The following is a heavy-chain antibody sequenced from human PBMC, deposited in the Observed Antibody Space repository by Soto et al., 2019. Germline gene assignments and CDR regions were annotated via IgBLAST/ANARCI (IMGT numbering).Heavy chain of an antibody. J-gene: IGHJ6*02. CDR1: GFTFSSYG. CDR3: AKDRIRTGYYYGMAV. Sequence: QVQLVESGGGVVQPGRSLRLSCAASGFTFSSYGMHWVRQAPGKGLEWVAVISYDGCNKYYADSVKGRFTISRDNSKNTLYLQMNSLRAEDTAVYYCAKDRIRTGYYYGMAVWGQGTTVTVS. CDR2: ISYDGCNK. V-gene: IGHV3-30*18.